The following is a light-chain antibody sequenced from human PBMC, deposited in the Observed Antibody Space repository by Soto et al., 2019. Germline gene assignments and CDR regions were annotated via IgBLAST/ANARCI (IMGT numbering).Light chain of an antibody. J-gene: IGKJ2*01. CDR3: QQHNSYSYT. V-gene: IGKV1-5*03. CDR1: QSISSW. Sequence: DIQMTQSPSTLAASVGDRVTITCRAIQSISSWLAWYQQKPGKAPKLLIYKASSLESGVTSWFSGSGSGTEFPITSSSLHPDDFATYYCQQHNSYSYTFGQGTKLEIK. CDR2: KAS.